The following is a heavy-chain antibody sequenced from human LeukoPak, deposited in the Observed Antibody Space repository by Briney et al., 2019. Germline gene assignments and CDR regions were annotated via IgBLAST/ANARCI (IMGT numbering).Heavy chain of an antibody. CDR3: ARTTVTTPGYYGMDV. J-gene: IGHJ6*02. D-gene: IGHD4-17*01. CDR1: GYTFTCFC. CDR2: FSAYNGNT. V-gene: IGHV1-18*01. Sequence: ASVKVSCKACGYTFTCFCISWVRQEPGQGLEWMGLFSAYNGNTNYAQKLQGRVTMTTDTSTSTAYMELRSLRSDDTAVYYCARTTVTTPGYYGMDVWGQGTTVTVSS.